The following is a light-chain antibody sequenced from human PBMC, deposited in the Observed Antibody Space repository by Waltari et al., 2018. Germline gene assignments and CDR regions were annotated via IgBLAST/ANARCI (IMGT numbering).Light chain of an antibody. CDR3: QQYYSTPLT. CDR1: QRVLYSSHNKDY. J-gene: IGKJ4*01. Sequence: DIVMTQSPDSLAVSLVERPTINCQSSQRVLYSSHNKDYLAWYQQKPGQPPKLLIYWASTRESGVPDRFSGSGSGTDFTLTISSLQAEDVAVYYCQQYYSTPLTFGGGTKVEIK. CDR2: WAS. V-gene: IGKV4-1*01.